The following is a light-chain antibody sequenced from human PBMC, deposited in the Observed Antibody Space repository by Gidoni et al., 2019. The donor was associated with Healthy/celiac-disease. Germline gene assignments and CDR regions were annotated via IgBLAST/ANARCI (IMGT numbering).Light chain of an antibody. Sequence: DIQMTQSPSSLSASVGERFTITCRASQGISNSLAWYQQKPGKAPKLLLYAASRLESGVPSRFSGSGSGTDYPLTISSLQPEDFATYYCQQYYSTPRTFGQGTKVEIK. V-gene: IGKV1-NL1*01. CDR2: AAS. CDR1: QGISNS. CDR3: QQYYSTPRT. J-gene: IGKJ1*01.